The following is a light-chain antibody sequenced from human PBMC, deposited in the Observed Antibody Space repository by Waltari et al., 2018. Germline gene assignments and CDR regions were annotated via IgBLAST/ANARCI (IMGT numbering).Light chain of an antibody. Sequence: DIVMTQSPDSLAVSLGERATINCKSSQSVLHSSNNKNYLAWYQQKPGQPPKLLIYCASARESGVPDRFSGSGSGTDFTLTISSLQAEDVAVYYCQQYYTTVLTFGGGTKVEIK. CDR3: QQYYTTVLT. J-gene: IGKJ4*01. CDR2: CAS. CDR1: QSVLHSSNNKNY. V-gene: IGKV4-1*01.